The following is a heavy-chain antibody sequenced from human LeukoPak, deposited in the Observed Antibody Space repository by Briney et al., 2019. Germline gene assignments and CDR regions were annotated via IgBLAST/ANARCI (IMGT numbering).Heavy chain of an antibody. CDR1: GGSFSGYY. D-gene: IGHD2-2*02. CDR3: ARGLCVVVPAAIYNWFDP. J-gene: IGHJ5*02. Sequence: SETLSLTCAVYGGSFSGYYWSWIRQPSGKGLEWIGEINHSGSTNYNPSLKSRVTISVDTSKNQFSLKLSSVTAADTAVYYCARGLCVVVPAAIYNWFDPWGQGTLVTVSS. V-gene: IGHV4-34*01. CDR2: INHSGST.